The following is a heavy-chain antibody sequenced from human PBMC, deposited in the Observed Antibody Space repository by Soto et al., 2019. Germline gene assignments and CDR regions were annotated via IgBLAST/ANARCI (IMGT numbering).Heavy chain of an antibody. D-gene: IGHD2-15*01. V-gene: IGHV1-18*01. CDR2: ISAYNGNT. CDR3: AARYCSGGSCYHDIYYFDY. CDR1: GYTFTSYG. J-gene: IGHJ4*02. Sequence: ASVKVSCKASGYTFTSYGISWVRQAPGQGLEWMGWISAYNGNTNYAQKLQGRVTMTTDTSTSTAYMELRSLRSDDTAVYYCAARYCSGGSCYHDIYYFDYWGQGTLVTVSS.